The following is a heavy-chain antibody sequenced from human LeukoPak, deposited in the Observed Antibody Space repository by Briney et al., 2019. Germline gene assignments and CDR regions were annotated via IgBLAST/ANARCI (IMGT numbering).Heavy chain of an antibody. CDR1: GGSFSGYY. J-gene: IGHJ5*02. D-gene: IGHD3-10*01. V-gene: IGHV4-34*01. CDR3: AREGLNMVRGVIPKEAWGWFDP. CDR2: INHSGST. Sequence: SETLPLTCAVYGGSFSGYYWSWIRQPPGKGLEWIGEINHSGSTNYNPSLKSRVTISVDTSKNQFSLKLSSVTAADTAVYYCAREGLNMVRGVIPKEAWGWFDPWGQGTLVTVSS.